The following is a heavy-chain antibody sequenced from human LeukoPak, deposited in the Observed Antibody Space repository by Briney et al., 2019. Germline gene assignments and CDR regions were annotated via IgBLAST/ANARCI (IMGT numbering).Heavy chain of an antibody. CDR1: GFTFSSYW. CDR2: INSDGSNT. V-gene: IGHV3-74*01. Sequence: PGGSLRLSCAASGFTFSSYWMHWVRQAPGKGLVWVSRINSDGSNTSYADSVKGRFTISRDNAKNTLYLQMNSLRAEDTAVYYCARSYSSSCYRDSYYYYYMDVWGKGTTVTVSS. J-gene: IGHJ6*03. D-gene: IGHD6-13*01. CDR3: ARSYSSSCYRDSYYYYYMDV.